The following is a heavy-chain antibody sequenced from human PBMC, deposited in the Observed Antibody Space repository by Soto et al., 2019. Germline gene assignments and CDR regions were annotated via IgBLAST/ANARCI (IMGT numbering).Heavy chain of an antibody. CDR1: GGSISSGGYS. CDR2: IYYGST. J-gene: IGHJ3*02. CDR3: ARTPDI. Sequence: QLQLQESGSGLVKPSQTLSLTCAVSGGSISSGGYSWSWIRQPPGKGLEWIGYIYYGSTYYNPSLKSRVTISVDRSNNQFSLKLSSVTAAYTAVYYCARTPDIWGQGTMVTVSS. V-gene: IGHV4-30-2*01.